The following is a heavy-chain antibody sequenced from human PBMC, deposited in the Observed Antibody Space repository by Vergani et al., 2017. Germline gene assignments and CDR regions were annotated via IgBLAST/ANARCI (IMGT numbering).Heavy chain of an antibody. V-gene: IGHV3-21*01. J-gene: IGHJ4*02. CDR3: ARDQAVFGVVIRPDE. CDR2: MSSSSSHM. D-gene: IGHD3-3*01. Sequence: EVQLVESGGGMVKPGGSLRLSCAASGFTFSSYSMNWVRQAPGKGLEWVSSMSSSSSHMYYADSVKGRFTISRDNAKNSLYLQMNSLRAEDTAVYYCARDQAVFGVVIRPDEWGQGTLVTVS. CDR1: GFTFSSYS.